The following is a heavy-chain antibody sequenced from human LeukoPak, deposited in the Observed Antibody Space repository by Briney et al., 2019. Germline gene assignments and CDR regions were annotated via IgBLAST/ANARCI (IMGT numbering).Heavy chain of an antibody. D-gene: IGHD3-10*01. Sequence: PSETLSLTCTGSGGSISSSSYYWGWIRQPPGKGLEWIGSIYYSGSTYYNPSLKSRVTISVDTSKNQFSLKLSSVTAADTAVYYCARVRYYGSGSYSTSHLLDYWGQGTLVTVSS. V-gene: IGHV4-39*01. CDR2: IYYSGST. J-gene: IGHJ4*02. CDR1: GGSISSSSYY. CDR3: ARVRYYGSGSYSTSHLLDY.